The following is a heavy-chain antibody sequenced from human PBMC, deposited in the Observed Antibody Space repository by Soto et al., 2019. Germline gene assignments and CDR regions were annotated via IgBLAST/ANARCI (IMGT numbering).Heavy chain of an antibody. D-gene: IGHD1-7*01. Sequence: QVHVQESGPGLVKPAETLSLTCAVSGDSISSYSWNWIRQTAGRGLEWIGLFYPSGHTQYRSSFETRVTVSVDMSTNQFFLELRSVTAADTAVYYCARESGENWSYEAYWGQGTQVTVSS. J-gene: IGHJ4*02. CDR2: FYPSGHT. CDR3: ARESGENWSYEAY. V-gene: IGHV4-4*07. CDR1: GDSISSYS.